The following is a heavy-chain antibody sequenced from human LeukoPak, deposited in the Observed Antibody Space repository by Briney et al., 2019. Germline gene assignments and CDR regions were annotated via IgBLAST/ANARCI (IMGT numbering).Heavy chain of an antibody. J-gene: IGHJ4*02. Sequence: QPGGSLRLSCAASGFTFSTYAIHWVRQAPGKGLGWVALISSDGKNKHYADSVKGRFTISRDNSKNTLYLQMNSLRAEDTAVYYCAKDLASGSNPNWGQGTLVTVSS. CDR1: GFTFSTYA. CDR3: AKDLASGSNPN. CDR2: ISSDGKNK. V-gene: IGHV3-30*04. D-gene: IGHD3-10*01.